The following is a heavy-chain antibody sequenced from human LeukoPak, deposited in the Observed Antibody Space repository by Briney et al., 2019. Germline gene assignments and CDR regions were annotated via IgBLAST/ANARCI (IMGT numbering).Heavy chain of an antibody. J-gene: IGHJ4*02. CDR1: GFTFSSYA. V-gene: IGHV3-64*01. Sequence: GGSLRLSCAASGFTFSSYAMHWVRQAPGKGLEYVSAISSNGGSTYYANSVKGRFTISRDNSKNTLYLQMGSLRAEDTAVYYCARVGVGMYHFDHWGQGTLVTVSS. CDR3: ARVGVGMYHFDH. D-gene: IGHD2-2*01. CDR2: ISSNGGST.